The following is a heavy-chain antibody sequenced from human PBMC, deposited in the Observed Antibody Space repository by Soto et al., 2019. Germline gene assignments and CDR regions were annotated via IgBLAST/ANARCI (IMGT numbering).Heavy chain of an antibody. D-gene: IGHD1-26*01. J-gene: IGHJ4*02. CDR3: ARAVGSPPHGDF. CDR2: SSGNNGNT. Sequence: QVQMVQSGAEVKKPWASVKVSCKASGYTFGSYAITWVRRAPGQGLEWMGWSSGNNGNTNYAQKFQGRVTMTTDTSTGTAFLELRSLRSDDTAVYYCARAVGSPPHGDFWGQGTLVTVSS. V-gene: IGHV1-18*04. CDR1: GYTFGSYA.